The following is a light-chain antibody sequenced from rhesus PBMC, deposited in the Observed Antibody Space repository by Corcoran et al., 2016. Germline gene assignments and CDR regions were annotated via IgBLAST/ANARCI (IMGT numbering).Light chain of an antibody. CDR1: QSVSSK. Sequence: EIVMTQSPATLSLSPGETATISCRTSQSVSSKLAWYQQKPGQAPRLLIYGASSRATGIPDRVSGSGVGTDFTLTRSSLEPEDFAVYYCQETSNLSPFTFGPGTKLDIK. CDR2: GAS. CDR3: QETSNLSPFT. V-gene: IGKV3-31*02. J-gene: IGKJ3*01.